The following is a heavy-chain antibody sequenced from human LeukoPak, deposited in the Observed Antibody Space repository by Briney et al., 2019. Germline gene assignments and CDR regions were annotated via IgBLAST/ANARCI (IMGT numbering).Heavy chain of an antibody. J-gene: IGHJ6*02. Sequence: GGSLRLSCAASGFTFSTFWMHWVRQVPGKGLVWVSRINGDGTNTNYADSVKGRYTISRDNSKNTLYLQMNSLRAEDTAVYYCARTSDSSGYYYYYGMDVWGQGTTVTVSS. CDR3: ARTSDSSGYYYYYGMDV. V-gene: IGHV3-74*01. CDR2: INGDGTNT. D-gene: IGHD3-22*01. CDR1: GFTFSTFW.